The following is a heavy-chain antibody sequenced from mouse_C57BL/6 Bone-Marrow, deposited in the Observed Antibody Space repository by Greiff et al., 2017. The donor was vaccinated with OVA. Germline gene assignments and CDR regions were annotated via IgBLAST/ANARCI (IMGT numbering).Heavy chain of an antibody. D-gene: IGHD1-1*01. V-gene: IGHV1-61*01. Sequence: QVQLQQPGAELVRPGSSVKLSCKASGYTFTSYWMDWVKQRPGQGLEWIGNIYPSDSETHYNQKFKDKATLTVDKSSSTAYMQLSSLTSEDSAVYYCASADFYYAGSNAYYFDYWGQGTTLTVSS. CDR3: ASADFYYAGSNAYYFDY. CDR2: IYPSDSET. J-gene: IGHJ2*01. CDR1: GYTFTSYW.